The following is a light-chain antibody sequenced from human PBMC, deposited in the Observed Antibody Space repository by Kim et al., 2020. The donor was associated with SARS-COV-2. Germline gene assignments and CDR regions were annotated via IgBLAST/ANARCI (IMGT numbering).Light chain of an antibody. CDR2: STT. CDR3: LLWYGGPQPWV. V-gene: IGLV7-43*01. CDR1: TGSVTSKYY. J-gene: IGLJ3*02. Sequence: GTVTRACASRTGSVTSKYYANWVQQKPGQAPRALIYSTTNRHSWTPARFSGALFGDKAALTLSGVQPEDEAEYYCLLWYGGPQPWVFGGGTKRTVL.